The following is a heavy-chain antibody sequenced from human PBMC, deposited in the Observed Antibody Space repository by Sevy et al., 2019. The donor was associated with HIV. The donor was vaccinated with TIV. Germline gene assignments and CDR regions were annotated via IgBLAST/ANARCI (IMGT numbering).Heavy chain of an antibody. J-gene: IGHJ4*02. CDR3: AITKDYYDNSGSPFDY. CDR1: GYTLTKLA. CDR2: FDLEDGEK. V-gene: IGHV1-24*01. D-gene: IGHD3-22*01. Sequence: ASVKVSCKVSGYTLTKLAMHWVRQAPGKGLEWMGTFDLEDGEKIYAQKFQGRVTMTGDTSIEIAYMELSSLRSEDTAVFYCAITKDYYDNSGSPFDYWGQGTLVTVSS.